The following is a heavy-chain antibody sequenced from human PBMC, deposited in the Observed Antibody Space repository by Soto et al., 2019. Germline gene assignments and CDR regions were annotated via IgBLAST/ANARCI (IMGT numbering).Heavy chain of an antibody. D-gene: IGHD2-2*01. CDR3: SKDAKKYHYYNHGMDV. V-gene: IGHV3-30*18. CDR2: ISYDGSTK. J-gene: IGHJ6*02. CDR1: GFSFNSYG. Sequence: VQLVESGGDVVQPGNSLTLSCVGSGFSFNSYGIHWVRQAPGKGLEWVALISYDGSTKFYADSVKGRFTISRDNSKSTLNLEMNSLSAEDTAVYFCSKDAKKYHYYNHGMDVWGQGTTVTVSS.